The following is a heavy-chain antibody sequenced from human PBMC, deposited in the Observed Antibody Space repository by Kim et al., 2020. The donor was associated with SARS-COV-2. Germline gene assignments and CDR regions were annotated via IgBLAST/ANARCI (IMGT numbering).Heavy chain of an antibody. CDR3: ARVTCSGGSCYWFDP. J-gene: IGHJ5*02. V-gene: IGHV4-31*02. D-gene: IGHD2-15*01. Sequence: PSHKQRVTISIDTSKNQFSLKLSSVTAAHTAVYYCARVTCSGGSCYWFDPWGQGTLVTVSS.